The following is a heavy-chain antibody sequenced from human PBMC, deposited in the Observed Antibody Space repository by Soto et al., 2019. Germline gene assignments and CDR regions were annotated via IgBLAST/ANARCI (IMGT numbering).Heavy chain of an antibody. CDR2: IKQDGSEK. Sequence: PGGSLRLSCVASGFTFSSYWMSWARQVPGRGREWLAKIKQDGSEKNYVDSVRGRFTISRDNAKSSLYLEMNSLRADDTAVYFCSRLSRGAAGGSSWGQGTLVTVSS. V-gene: IGHV3-7*03. D-gene: IGHD6-13*01. CDR3: SRLSRGAAGGSS. CDR1: GFTFSSYW. J-gene: IGHJ5*02.